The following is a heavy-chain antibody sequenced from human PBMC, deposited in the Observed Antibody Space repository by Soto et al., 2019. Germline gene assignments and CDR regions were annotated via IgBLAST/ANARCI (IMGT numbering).Heavy chain of an antibody. J-gene: IGHJ4*02. D-gene: IGHD3-10*01. CDR3: ARGRGSGSSWYYFDY. V-gene: IGHV3-21*01. CDR2: ISSGSSYI. CDR1: GFTFSSYS. Sequence: EVQLVESGGGLVKPGGSLRLSCAASGFTFSSYSMNWVRQAPGKGLEWVSSISSGSSYIYYADSVKGRFTISRDNAKNSLYLQMNSLRAEDTAVYYCARGRGSGSSWYYFDYWGQGTLVTVSS.